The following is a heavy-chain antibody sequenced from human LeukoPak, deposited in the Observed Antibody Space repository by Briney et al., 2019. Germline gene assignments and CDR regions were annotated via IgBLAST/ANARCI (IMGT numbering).Heavy chain of an antibody. J-gene: IGHJ6*04. Sequence: SETLSLTCAVYGGSFSGYYWSWIRQPPGKGLEWIGEINHSGSTNYNPSLKSRVTISVDTSKNQFSLKLSSVTAADTAVYYCARPAGDSYYYGLDVWGKGTTVTISS. D-gene: IGHD7-27*01. CDR2: INHSGST. V-gene: IGHV4-34*01. CDR3: ARPAGDSYYYGLDV. CDR1: GGSFSGYY.